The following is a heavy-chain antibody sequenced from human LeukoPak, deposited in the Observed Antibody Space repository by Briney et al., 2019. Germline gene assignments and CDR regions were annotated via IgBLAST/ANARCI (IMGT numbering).Heavy chain of an antibody. CDR1: GGTFSSYA. D-gene: IGHD3-10*01. V-gene: IGHV1-69*05. CDR3: ARVILWFGEFVAYVDV. J-gene: IGHJ6*03. CDR2: IIPIFGTA. Sequence: ASVKVSCKASGGTFSSYAISWVRQAPGQGLVWMGGIIPIFGTANYAQKFQGRVTITTDESTSTAYMELSSLRSEDTAVYYCARVILWFGEFVAYVDVWGKGTTVTVSS.